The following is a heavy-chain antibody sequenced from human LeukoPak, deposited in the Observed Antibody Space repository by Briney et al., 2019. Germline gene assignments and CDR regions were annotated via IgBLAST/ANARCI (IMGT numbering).Heavy chain of an antibody. Sequence: GGSLRLSCAASEFSVGSNYMTWVRQAPGKGLEWVSLIYSGGSTYYADSVKGRFTISRDNSENTLFLQMSSLTVEDTAVYYCAKGRRATTGPTHMDVWGKGTTVIVSS. CDR1: EFSVGSNY. D-gene: IGHD5-12*01. V-gene: IGHV3-66*01. CDR2: IYSGGST. J-gene: IGHJ6*03. CDR3: AKGRRATTGPTHMDV.